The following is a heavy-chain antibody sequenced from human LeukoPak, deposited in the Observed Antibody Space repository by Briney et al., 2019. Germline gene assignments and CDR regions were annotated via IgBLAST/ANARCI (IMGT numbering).Heavy chain of an antibody. CDR1: GFTFDDYA. J-gene: IGHJ4*02. D-gene: IGHD6-19*01. V-gene: IGHV3-43D*03. Sequence: GGSLRLSCAASGFTFDDYAMHWVRQAPGKGLEWVSLISWDGGSTYYADSVKGRFTISRDNSKNSLYLQMNSLRAEDTALYYCAKDKGSGWYGGAFDYWGQGTLVTVSS. CDR2: ISWDGGST. CDR3: AKDKGSGWYGGAFDY.